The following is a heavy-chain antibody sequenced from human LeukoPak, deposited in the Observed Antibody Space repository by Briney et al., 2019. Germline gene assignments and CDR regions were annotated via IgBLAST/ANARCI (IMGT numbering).Heavy chain of an antibody. CDR1: GFTFSSYS. Sequence: GGSLRLSCAAPGFTFSSYSMNWVRQAPGKGLEWVSYISSSSSTIYYADSVKGRFTISRDNAKNSLYLQMNSLRAEDTAVYYCARTPGLHAFDIWGQGTMVTVSS. V-gene: IGHV3-48*01. CDR3: ARTPGLHAFDI. CDR2: ISSSSSTI. J-gene: IGHJ3*02.